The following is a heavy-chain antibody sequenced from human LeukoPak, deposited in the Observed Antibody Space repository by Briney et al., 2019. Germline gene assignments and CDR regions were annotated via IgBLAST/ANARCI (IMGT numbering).Heavy chain of an antibody. CDR3: ARSPAMSCGGDCYSGWFDP. Sequence: SVKVSCKASGGTFSSYAISWVRRAPGQGLEWMGRIIPIFGIANYAQKSQGRVTITADKSTSTAYMELSSLRSEDTAVYYCARSPAMSCGGDCYSGWFDPWGQGTLVTVSS. CDR1: GGTFSSYA. V-gene: IGHV1-69*04. J-gene: IGHJ5*02. CDR2: IIPIFGIA. D-gene: IGHD2-21*02.